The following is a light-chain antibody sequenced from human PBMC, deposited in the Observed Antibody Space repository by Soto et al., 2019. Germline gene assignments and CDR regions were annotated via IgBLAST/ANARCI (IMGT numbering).Light chain of an antibody. CDR3: GSWDSSLSAYV. Sequence: PGQKVTISCSVSSSNIGGNSVSWYQQLPGTAPKLLIYDDNKRPSGIPDRFSGSKSGTSATLGITGFQTGDEADYYCGSWDSSLSAYVFGTGTKVTVL. CDR1: SSNIGGNS. CDR2: DDN. J-gene: IGLJ1*01. V-gene: IGLV1-51*01.